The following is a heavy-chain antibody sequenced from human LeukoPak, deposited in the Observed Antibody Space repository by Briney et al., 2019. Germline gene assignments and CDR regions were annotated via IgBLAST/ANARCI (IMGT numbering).Heavy chain of an antibody. V-gene: IGHV3-30*18. J-gene: IGHJ4*02. CDR3: AKESVGGSYFDY. CDR2: FSYDGSSK. Sequence: GGSLRLSCAASGFTFCSYGMHWVRQAPGKGLEWVAVFSYDGSSKNYADSVKGRFTISRDNSKNTLYLQMNSLRAEDTAVYYCAKESVGGSYFDYWGQGTLVTVSS. D-gene: IGHD1-26*01. CDR1: GFTFCSYG.